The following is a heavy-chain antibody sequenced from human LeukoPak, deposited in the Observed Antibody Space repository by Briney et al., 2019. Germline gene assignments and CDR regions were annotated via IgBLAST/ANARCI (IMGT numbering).Heavy chain of an antibody. J-gene: IGHJ6*01. Sequence: GGSLRLSCGGPGFTFSVYWMHSGRPGPGKEVVWVSRIKSDWSETSYADSVKGRFTISRDNAKNTLYMQLSSLRADDTAVYYCARAMAGDYGMDGGGEGTTVTVSS. CDR1: GFTFSVYW. V-gene: IGHV3-74*01. D-gene: IGHD6-19*01. CDR2: IKSDWSET. CDR3: ARAMAGDYGMDG.